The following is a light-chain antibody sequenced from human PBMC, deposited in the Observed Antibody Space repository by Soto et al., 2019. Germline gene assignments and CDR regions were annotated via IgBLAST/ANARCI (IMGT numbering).Light chain of an antibody. CDR1: QSVSSY. Sequence: EIVLTQSPATLSLSPGERATLSCRASQSVSSYLAWYQQKPGQAPRLLIYDASNRATGIPARFSGSGSGTDFTLTISSLEPEDFATYFCQQHNSNPTFGPGTKVDI. CDR2: DAS. CDR3: QQHNSNPT. J-gene: IGKJ3*01. V-gene: IGKV3-11*01.